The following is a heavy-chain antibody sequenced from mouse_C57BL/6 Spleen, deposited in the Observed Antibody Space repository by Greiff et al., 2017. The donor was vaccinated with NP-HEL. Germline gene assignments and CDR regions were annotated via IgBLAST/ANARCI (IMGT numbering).Heavy chain of an antibody. J-gene: IGHJ2*01. CDR3: ARKLGGLDY. V-gene: IGHV1-69*01. CDR2: IDPSDSYT. D-gene: IGHD4-1*01. CDR1: GYTFTSYW. Sequence: VQLQQPGAELVMPGASVKLSCKASGYTFTSYWMHWVKQRPGQGLEWIGEIDPSDSYTNYNQKFKGKSTLTVDKSSSTAYMQLSSLTSEDSAVYYCARKLGGLDYWGQGTTLTVSS.